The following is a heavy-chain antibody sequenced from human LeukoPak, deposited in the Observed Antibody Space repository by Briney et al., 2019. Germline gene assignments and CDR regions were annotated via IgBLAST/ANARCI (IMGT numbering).Heavy chain of an antibody. V-gene: IGHV4-31*03. Sequence: KPSQTLSLTCTVSGGSISSGGYYWSWIRQHPGKGLEWIGYIYYSGSTNYNPSLKSRVTISVDTSKNQFSLKLSSVTAADTAVYYCARHSRFSMVRGVMAPNMDVWGQGTTVTVSS. CDR2: IYYSGST. CDR1: GGSISSGGYY. J-gene: IGHJ6*02. CDR3: ARHSRFSMVRGVMAPNMDV. D-gene: IGHD3-10*01.